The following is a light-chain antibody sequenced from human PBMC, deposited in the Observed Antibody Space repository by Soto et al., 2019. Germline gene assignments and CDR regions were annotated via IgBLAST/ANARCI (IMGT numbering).Light chain of an antibody. CDR1: SSDIGSHNF. Sequence: QSALTQPASVSGSPGQSITISCTGTSSDIGSHNFVPWHQQHPAKAPKFIIYGVSNGPSGVSNRFSGSKSGNTASLTISGLQADDEADYYCSSYTSTYIWVFGRGTKLTVL. J-gene: IGLJ3*02. CDR3: SSYTSTYIWV. V-gene: IGLV2-14*01. CDR2: GVS.